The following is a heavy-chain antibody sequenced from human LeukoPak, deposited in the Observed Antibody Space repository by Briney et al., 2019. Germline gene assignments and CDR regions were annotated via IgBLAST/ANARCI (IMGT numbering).Heavy chain of an antibody. CDR3: AKDRIAVRPGWFDP. CDR1: GFTFSSYG. J-gene: IGHJ5*02. Sequence: AGGSLRLSCAASGFTFSSYGIHWVRQAPGKGLEWVAFILYDGSNKYYADSVKGRFTISGDNSKNTLYLQMDSLRADDTAVYYCAKDRIAVRPGWFDPWGQGTLVTVSS. V-gene: IGHV3-30*02. D-gene: IGHD6-6*01. CDR2: ILYDGSNK.